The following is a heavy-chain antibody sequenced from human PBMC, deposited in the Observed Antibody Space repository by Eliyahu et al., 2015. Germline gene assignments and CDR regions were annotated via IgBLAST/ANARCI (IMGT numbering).Heavy chain of an antibody. J-gene: IGHJ3*02. CDR3: AKGVVRYSYGDAFDI. Sequence: SDDYAMHWVRQAPGKGLEWVXGISWNSGSIGYADSVKGRFTISRDNAKNSLYLQMNSLRAEDTALYYCAKGVVRYSYGDAFDIWGQGTMVTVSS. D-gene: IGHD5-18*01. CDR1: SDDYA. V-gene: IGHV3-9*02. CDR2: ISWNSGSI.